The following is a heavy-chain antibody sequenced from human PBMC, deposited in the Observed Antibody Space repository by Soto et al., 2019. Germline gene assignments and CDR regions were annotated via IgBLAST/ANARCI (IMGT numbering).Heavy chain of an antibody. Sequence: SVKVSCKASGFTFTSSAVQWVRQARGQRLEWIGWIVVGSGNTNYAQKFQERVTITRXXXXXXAXIXLXSXKSEXTAVYYCAAALYSLSYFDYWGQGTLGTVST. J-gene: IGHJ4*02. CDR3: AAALYSLSYFDY. D-gene: IGHD4-4*01. CDR2: IVVGSGNT. CDR1: GFTFTSSA. V-gene: IGHV1-58*01.